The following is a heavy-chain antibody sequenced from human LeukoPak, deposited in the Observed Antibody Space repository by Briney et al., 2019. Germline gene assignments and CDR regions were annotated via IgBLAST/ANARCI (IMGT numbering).Heavy chain of an antibody. CDR3: RGYCSSTSCSFDY. J-gene: IGHJ4*02. D-gene: IGHD2-2*01. CDR1: GGTSSSYT. CDR2: IIPILGIA. Sequence: ASVKVSCKASGGTSSSYTISWVRQAPGQGLEWMGRIIPILGIANYAQKFQGRVTITADKSTSTAYMELSSLRSEDTAVYYCRGYCSSTSCSFDYWGQGTLVTVSS. V-gene: IGHV1-69*02.